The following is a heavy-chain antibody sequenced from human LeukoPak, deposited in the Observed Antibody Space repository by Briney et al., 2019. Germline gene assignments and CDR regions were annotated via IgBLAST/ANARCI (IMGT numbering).Heavy chain of an antibody. CDR1: GFTFSSYS. J-gene: IGHJ3*02. D-gene: IGHD4-17*01. Sequence: GGSLRLSCAASGFTFSSYSMTWVRQAPGKGLEWVSSISSSSSYIYYADSVKGRFTISRDNAKNSLYLQMNSLRAEDTAVYYCARDRTTVISAFDIWGQGTMVTVSS. CDR2: ISSSSSYI. V-gene: IGHV3-21*01. CDR3: ARDRTTVISAFDI.